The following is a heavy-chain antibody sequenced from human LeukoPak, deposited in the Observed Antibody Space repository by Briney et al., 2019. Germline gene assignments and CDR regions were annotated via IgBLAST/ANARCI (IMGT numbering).Heavy chain of an antibody. V-gene: IGHV3-21*01. Sequence: PGGSLRLSCAASGFTFSSYSMNWVRQAPGKGLEWVSSISSSSSYIYYADSVKGRFTISRDNAKNSLYLQMNSLRAEDTAVYYCARDGGIAVAGDYYFDYWGQGTLVTVSS. D-gene: IGHD6-19*01. CDR2: ISSSSSYI. J-gene: IGHJ4*02. CDR3: ARDGGIAVAGDYYFDY. CDR1: GFTFSSYS.